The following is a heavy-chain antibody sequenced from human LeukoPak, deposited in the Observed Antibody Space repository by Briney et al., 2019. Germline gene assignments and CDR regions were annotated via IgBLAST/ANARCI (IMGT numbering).Heavy chain of an antibody. D-gene: IGHD2-15*01. CDR1: GFTFSDYW. CDR2: IKYDGDEE. CDR3: ARDRKVVVAATDLDY. Sequence: GGSLRLSCAASGFTFSDYWMSWMRQAPGKGLEWVANIKYDGDEEYYVDSVKGRFTISRDNAKNSLYLQMNSLRAEDTAVYYCARDRKVVVAATDLDYWGQGTLVTVSS. J-gene: IGHJ4*02. V-gene: IGHV3-7*01.